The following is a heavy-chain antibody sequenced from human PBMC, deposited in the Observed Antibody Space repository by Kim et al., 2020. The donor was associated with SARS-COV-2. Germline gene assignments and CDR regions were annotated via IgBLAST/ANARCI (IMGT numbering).Heavy chain of an antibody. D-gene: IGHD3-16*01. Sequence: TYYADAVKGRFTISRDNSKNTVHLQMNSLRAEDTAIYYCVKAGDAWYFHYWGQGTLLTVSS. J-gene: IGHJ4*02. V-gene: IGHV3-23*01. CDR3: VKAGDAWYFHY. CDR2: T.